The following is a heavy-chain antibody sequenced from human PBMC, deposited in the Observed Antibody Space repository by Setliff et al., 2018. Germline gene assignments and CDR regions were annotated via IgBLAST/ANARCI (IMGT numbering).Heavy chain of an antibody. CDR2: ISWDGSST. CDR3: TKDRSDSGYAGFDY. Sequence: GGSLRLSCVGSGFNFDEFAMHWVRQAPGKGLEWASFISWDGSSTSYADSVTGRFTISRDNSKVSLFLEMNSLTTEDTALYYCTKDRSDSGYAGFDYWGQGSQVTVS. J-gene: IGHJ4*02. V-gene: IGHV3-43D*04. CDR1: GFNFDEFA. D-gene: IGHD5-12*01.